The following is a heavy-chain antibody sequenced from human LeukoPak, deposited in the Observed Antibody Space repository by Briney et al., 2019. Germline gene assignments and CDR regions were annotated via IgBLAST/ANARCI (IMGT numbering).Heavy chain of an antibody. V-gene: IGHV1-3*01. Sequence: GASVKVSCKASGYTFTSYAMHWVRQAPGQRLGWMGWINAGNGNTKYSQKFQGRVTITRDTSASTAYMELSSLRSEDTAVYYCARKSEWLPVYGMDVWGQGTTVTVSS. CDR3: ARKSEWLPVYGMDV. CDR1: GYTFTSYA. CDR2: INAGNGNT. D-gene: IGHD5-12*01. J-gene: IGHJ6*02.